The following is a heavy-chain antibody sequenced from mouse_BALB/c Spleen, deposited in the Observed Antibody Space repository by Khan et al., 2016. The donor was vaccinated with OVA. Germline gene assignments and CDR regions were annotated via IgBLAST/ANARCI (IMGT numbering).Heavy chain of an antibody. CDR2: INPHIGET. CDR1: GYSFTGYF. CDR3: ARIYGSYFDY. V-gene: IGHV1-20*02. Sequence: EVQLQQSGPELVKPGASVKISCKASGYSFTGYFMHWVMQSHGKSLEWIGRINPHIGETLYNPKLKGKATLTVDESSSTAHMELRSLASEDSAVYYCARIYGSYFDYWGPGTTLPVSS. D-gene: IGHD1-1*01. J-gene: IGHJ2*01.